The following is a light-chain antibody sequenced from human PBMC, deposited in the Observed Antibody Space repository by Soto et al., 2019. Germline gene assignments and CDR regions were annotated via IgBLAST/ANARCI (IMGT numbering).Light chain of an antibody. Sequence: EIVMTQSPATLSVSPGERATLSCRASQSLSSNLAWYQQKPAQAPRLLIYGASTRATGVPGRFSGRGSGTEFTLTISSLQSDDFATYYCQQYNYYWTFGQGTRVEIK. CDR2: GAS. V-gene: IGKV3-15*01. CDR3: QQYNYYWT. J-gene: IGKJ1*01. CDR1: QSLSSN.